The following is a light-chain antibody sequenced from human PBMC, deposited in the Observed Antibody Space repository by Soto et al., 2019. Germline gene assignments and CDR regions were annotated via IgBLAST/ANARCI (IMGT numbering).Light chain of an antibody. CDR3: QSYDSSLTVV. CDR1: SSNIGAGYD. V-gene: IGLV1-40*01. J-gene: IGLJ2*01. CDR2: GNT. Sequence: QSVLTQPPSVSLAPGQRVTISCTGSSSNIGAGYDVHWYQQFPGTTPKFLIYGNTNRPSGVPDRFSASKSGTSASLDITGLQAEDEAEYFCQSYDSSLTVVFGGGTQLTVL.